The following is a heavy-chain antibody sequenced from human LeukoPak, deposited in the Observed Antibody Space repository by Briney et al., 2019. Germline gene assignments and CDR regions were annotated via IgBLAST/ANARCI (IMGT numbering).Heavy chain of an antibody. CDR3: VRIIYFDY. D-gene: IGHD1-14*01. CDR2: ISGSGGST. J-gene: IGHJ4*02. CDR1: GFIFSKYA. Sequence: GGTLRLSCAASGFIFSKYAMSWVRQAPGKGLEWVSSISGSGGSTYYADSVKGRFTISRDNSKNTLHLQMNSLRAEDTAVYYCVRIIYFDYWGQGTLVTVSS. V-gene: IGHV3-23*01.